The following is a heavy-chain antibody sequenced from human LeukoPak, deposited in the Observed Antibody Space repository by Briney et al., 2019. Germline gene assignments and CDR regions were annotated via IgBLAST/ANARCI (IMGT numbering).Heavy chain of an antibody. J-gene: IGHJ4*02. Sequence: ASVKVSCKASGYTFSSYGITWVRQAPGQGLEWMGWIRVYNDNTNYQQKLQGRVTMTTDTSTNTAYMELRSLRSADTAVYYCARRQYYYDSSGGQYYFDYWGQGTLVTVSS. V-gene: IGHV1-18*01. D-gene: IGHD3-22*01. CDR3: ARRQYYYDSSGGQYYFDY. CDR2: IRVYNDNT. CDR1: GYTFSSYG.